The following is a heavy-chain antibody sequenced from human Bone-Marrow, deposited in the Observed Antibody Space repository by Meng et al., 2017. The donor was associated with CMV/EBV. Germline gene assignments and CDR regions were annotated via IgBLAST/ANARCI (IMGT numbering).Heavy chain of an antibody. Sequence: GGSLRLSCAASGFTFSSYEMNWVRQAPGKGLEWVSYISSSGSTIYYADSVKGRFTISRDNAKNSLYLQMNSLRAEDTAVYYCARGLGGYDWAGYYYYGMDVWGQGTTVTVSS. J-gene: IGHJ6*02. CDR3: ARGLGGYDWAGYYYYGMDV. D-gene: IGHD5-12*01. CDR1: GFTFSSYE. CDR2: ISSSGSTI. V-gene: IGHV3-48*03.